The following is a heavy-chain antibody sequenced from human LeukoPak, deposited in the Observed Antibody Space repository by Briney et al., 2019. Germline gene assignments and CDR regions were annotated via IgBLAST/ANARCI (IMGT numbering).Heavy chain of an antibody. CDR3: ARSGRTRYCSSTSCYIRRSGQGYYMDV. Sequence: GGSLRLSCAASGFTVSSNYMSWVRQAPGKGLEWVSVIYSGGSTYYADSVKGRFTISRDNSKNTLYLQMNSLRAEDTAVYYCARSGRTRYCSSTSCYIRRSGQGYYMDVWGKGTTVTVSS. J-gene: IGHJ6*03. CDR1: GFTVSSNY. V-gene: IGHV3-66*02. D-gene: IGHD2-2*02. CDR2: IYSGGST.